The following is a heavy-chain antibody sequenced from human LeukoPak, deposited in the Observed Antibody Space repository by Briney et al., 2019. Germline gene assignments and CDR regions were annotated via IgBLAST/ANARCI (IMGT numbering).Heavy chain of an antibody. CDR2: ISSSSNTI. CDR3: ARAGGGPYYYYMDV. V-gene: IGHV3-48*04. CDR1: GFTFSDSS. J-gene: IGHJ6*03. Sequence: GGSLRLSCVASGFTFSDSSMNWVRQAPGKGLEWVSYISSSSNTIYYADSVKGRFTISRDNAKNTLYLQMNSLRAEDTAVYYCARAGGGPYYYYMDVWGKGTTVTVSS. D-gene: IGHD3-16*01.